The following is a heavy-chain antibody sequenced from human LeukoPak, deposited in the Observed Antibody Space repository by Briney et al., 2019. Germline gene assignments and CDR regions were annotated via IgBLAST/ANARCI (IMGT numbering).Heavy chain of an antibody. CDR3: ARGPIVGITETKGYFDY. D-gene: IGHD1-7*01. V-gene: IGHV3-13*01. CDR2: IGTAADT. CDR1: GFTFSSHD. J-gene: IGHJ4*02. Sequence: GGSLRLSCAASGFTFSSHDMHWVRQATGRGLEWVSSIGTAADTYYPGSVKGRFTISRGNTKNSLYLQMNSLRAGDTAVYYCARGPIVGITETKGYFDYWGQGILVTVSS.